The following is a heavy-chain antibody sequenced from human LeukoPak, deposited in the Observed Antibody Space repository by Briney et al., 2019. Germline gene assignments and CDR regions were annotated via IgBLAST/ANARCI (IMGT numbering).Heavy chain of an antibody. Sequence: GGSLRLSCAASGFTVSSNYMSWVRQAPGKGLEWVSVIYSGGSTYYADSVKGRFTISRDNSKNTLYLQMNSLRAEDTAVYYCARVSIAARSPYYYGMDVWGQGTTVTVSS. D-gene: IGHD6-6*01. V-gene: IGHV3-53*01. J-gene: IGHJ6*02. CDR3: ARVSIAARSPYYYGMDV. CDR1: GFTVSSNY. CDR2: IYSGGST.